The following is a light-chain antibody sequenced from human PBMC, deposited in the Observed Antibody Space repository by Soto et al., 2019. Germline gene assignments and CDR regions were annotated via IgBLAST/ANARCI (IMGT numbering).Light chain of an antibody. CDR2: DAS. Sequence: ETVLTQSPGTLSLSPGERATLSCRASQSVSSSYLAWYQQKPCQAPRLLIYDASSRATGIPDRFSGSGSGTDFTLTISRLEPEYFAVYYCQQYVRSPPSWTFGQGTKVAIK. CDR3: QQYVRSPPSWT. CDR1: QSVSSSY. J-gene: IGKJ1*01. V-gene: IGKV3-20*01.